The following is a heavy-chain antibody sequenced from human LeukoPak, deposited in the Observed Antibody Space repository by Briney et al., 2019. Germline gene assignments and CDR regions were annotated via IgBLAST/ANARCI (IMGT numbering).Heavy chain of an antibody. Sequence: DPSETLSLTCTVSGGSIGGYYWSWIRQPPGKGLEWIGSIYYSGSTYYNPSLKSRVTISVDTSKNQFSLKLSSVTAADTAVYYCARRMVRGVTFDYWGQGTLVTVSS. CDR1: GGSIGGYY. V-gene: IGHV4-59*05. J-gene: IGHJ4*02. CDR2: IYYSGST. D-gene: IGHD3-10*01. CDR3: ARRMVRGVTFDY.